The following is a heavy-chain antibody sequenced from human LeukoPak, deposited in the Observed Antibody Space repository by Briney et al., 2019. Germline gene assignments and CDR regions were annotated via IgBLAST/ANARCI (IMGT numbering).Heavy chain of an antibody. J-gene: IGHJ5*02. Sequence: SETLSLTCAVYGGSFSGYYWSWIRQPPGKGLEWIGEINHSGSTNYNPSLKSRVTISVDTSKNQFSLKLSSVTAADTAVYYCARGMGYYCNSTSCYKINWFDPWGQGTLVTVSS. CDR2: INHSGST. V-gene: IGHV4-34*01. D-gene: IGHD2-2*01. CDR1: GGSFSGYY. CDR3: ARGMGYYCNSTSCYKINWFDP.